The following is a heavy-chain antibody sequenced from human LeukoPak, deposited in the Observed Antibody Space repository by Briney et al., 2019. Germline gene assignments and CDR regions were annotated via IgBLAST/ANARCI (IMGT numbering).Heavy chain of an antibody. V-gene: IGHV4-59*01. CDR2: IYNSGTT. CDR3: ARDKGPYWYFDL. CDR1: GGSISSSY. Sequence: SETLSLTCTASGGSISSSYWNWIRQPPGKGLEWIGNIYNSGTTDYNPSLKSRVTISLDTFKNQIYLKLSAVTAADPGVYYCARDKGPYWYFDLWGRGTLVTVSS. J-gene: IGHJ2*01.